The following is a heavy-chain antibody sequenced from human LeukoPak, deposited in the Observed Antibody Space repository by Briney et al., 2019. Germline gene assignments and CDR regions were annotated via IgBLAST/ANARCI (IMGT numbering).Heavy chain of an antibody. CDR3: AKGRGSVVPARPDY. Sequence: GGSLRLSCAASGFTFSSYAMSWVRQAPGKGLEWVSYISSSSSTMYYADSVKGRFTISRDNAKNSLYLQMNSLRAEDTAVYYCAKGRGSVVPARPDYWGQGTLVTVSS. CDR2: ISSSSSTM. D-gene: IGHD2-2*01. CDR1: GFTFSSYA. J-gene: IGHJ4*02. V-gene: IGHV3-48*01.